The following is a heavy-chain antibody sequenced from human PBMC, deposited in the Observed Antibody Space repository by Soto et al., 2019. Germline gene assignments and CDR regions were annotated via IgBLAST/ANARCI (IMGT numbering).Heavy chain of an antibody. D-gene: IGHD3-16*02. CDR2: IYHSGST. CDR3: ARDPGGYPLGTFNI. V-gene: IGHV4-4*02. CDR1: GGSISSGNW. J-gene: IGHJ3*02. Sequence: SETLSLTCAVSGGSISSGNWWSWVRQPPEKGLEWIGEIYHSGSTNYKPSLKSRVTISVDKSKNQFSLNLEMFSLRPEDTAMYYCARDPGGYPLGTFNIWGQGTMVTVS.